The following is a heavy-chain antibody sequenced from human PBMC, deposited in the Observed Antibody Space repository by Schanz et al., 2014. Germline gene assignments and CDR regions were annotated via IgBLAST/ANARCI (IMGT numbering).Heavy chain of an antibody. D-gene: IGHD5-18*01. CDR3: AKDRGDGYSNEIFQY. J-gene: IGHJ4*02. CDR1: GFTFSQYG. CDR2: ISYDGTNE. V-gene: IGHV3-30*18. Sequence: QVFLAESGGGVVQPGRSLRLSCAASGFTFSQYGMHWVRQAPGKGLEWVAVISYDGTNEYYAESVKGRFTISRDNAKNTFYLHMNSLRNEDTAVYFCAKDRGDGYSNEIFQYWGLGTLVTVSS.